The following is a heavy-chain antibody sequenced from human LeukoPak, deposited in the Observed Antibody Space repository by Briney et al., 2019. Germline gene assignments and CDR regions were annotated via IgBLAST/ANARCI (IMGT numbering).Heavy chain of an antibody. J-gene: IGHJ4*02. CDR3: ARRYCSGGTCPPIR. CDR1: GFTFSSYS. Sequence: GGSLRLSCAASGFTFSSYSMTWVRQAPGKGLGWVSSISSSSTYIYYAGSVKGRFTISRDNAKNSLHLQMSSLRAEDTAVYYCARRYCSGGTCPPIRWGQGTLVTVSS. V-gene: IGHV3-21*01. CDR2: ISSSSTYI. D-gene: IGHD2-15*01.